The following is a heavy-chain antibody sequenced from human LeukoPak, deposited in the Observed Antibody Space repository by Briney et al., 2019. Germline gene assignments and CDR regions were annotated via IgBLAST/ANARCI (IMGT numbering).Heavy chain of an antibody. V-gene: IGHV3-21*01. D-gene: IGHD6-19*01. CDR1: GFTFSSYS. CDR2: ISSSSSYI. J-gene: IGHJ4*02. CDR3: ARVTAVAGLDY. Sequence: PGGSLGLSCAASGFTFSSYSMNWVRQAPGKGLEWVSSISSSSSYIYYADSVKGRFTISRDNAKNSLSLQMNSLRAEDTAVYYCARVTAVAGLDYWGQGTLVTVSS.